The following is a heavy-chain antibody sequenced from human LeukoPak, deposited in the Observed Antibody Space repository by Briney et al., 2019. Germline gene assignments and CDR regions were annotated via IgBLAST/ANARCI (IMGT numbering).Heavy chain of an antibody. CDR3: ARSAYYYDSSGYYWDAFDI. J-gene: IGHJ3*02. V-gene: IGHV4-4*07. CDR2: IYTSGST. CDR1: GGSISSYY. Sequence: SETLSLTCTVSGGSISSYYWSWIRQPAGKGLEWIGRIYTSGSTNYNPSLKSRVTMSVDTSKNQFSLKLSSVTAADTAVYYCARSAYYYDSSGYYWDAFDIWGQGTMVTVFS. D-gene: IGHD3-22*01.